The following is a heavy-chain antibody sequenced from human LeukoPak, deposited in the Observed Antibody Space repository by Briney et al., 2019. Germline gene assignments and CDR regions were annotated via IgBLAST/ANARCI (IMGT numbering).Heavy chain of an antibody. CDR1: GYTFTGYY. D-gene: IGHD6-19*01. J-gene: IGHJ6*04. V-gene: IGHV1-2*04. CDR3: ARGVAVAGTSGPYYYGMDV. Sequence: GASVKASCKASGYTFTGYYMHWVRQAPGQGLEWMGWINPNSGGTNYAQKFQGWVTMTRDTSISTAYMELSRLRSDDTAVYYCARGVAVAGTSGPYYYGMDVWGKGTTVTVSS. CDR2: INPNSGGT.